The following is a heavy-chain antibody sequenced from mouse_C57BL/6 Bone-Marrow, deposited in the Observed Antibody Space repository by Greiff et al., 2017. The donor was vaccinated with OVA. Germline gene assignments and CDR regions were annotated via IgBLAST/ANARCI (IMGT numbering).Heavy chain of an antibody. J-gene: IGHJ2*01. V-gene: IGHV1-55*01. Sequence: QVQLQQPGAELVKPGASVKLSCKASGYTFTSYWMHWVKQRPGRGLEWIGDIYPGSGSTNYNEKFKSKATLTVDTSSSTAYMQLSSLTSEDSAVYYCARRELYYFDYWGQGTTLTVSS. CDR2: IYPGSGST. CDR1: GYTFTSYW. CDR3: ARRELYYFDY. D-gene: IGHD4-1*01.